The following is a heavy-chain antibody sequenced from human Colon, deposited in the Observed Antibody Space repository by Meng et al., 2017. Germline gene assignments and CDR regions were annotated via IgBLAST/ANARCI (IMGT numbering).Heavy chain of an antibody. V-gene: IGHV4-61*03. Sequence: GSGPRLVSPSETLSLTCTLSGGSVSSPSYYWSWIRQTPGKGLEWIGYVYYTGSANYNPSLKSRVTISVDTSKNHFSLNLTSVTAADTAVYYCARGRGSYSSIDFWGQGTLVTVSS. J-gene: IGHJ4*02. CDR3: ARGRGSYSSIDF. D-gene: IGHD1-26*01. CDR1: GGSVSSPSYY. CDR2: VYYTGSA.